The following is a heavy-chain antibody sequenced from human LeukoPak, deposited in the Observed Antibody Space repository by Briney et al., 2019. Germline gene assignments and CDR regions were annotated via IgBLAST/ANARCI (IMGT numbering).Heavy chain of an antibody. J-gene: IGHJ4*02. CDR1: GFAFNTYD. CDR2: LCGCDART. D-gene: IGHD5-18*01. V-gene: IGHV3-23*01. CDR3: AKDQSYGFVF. Sequence: GVSLRLSCTASGFAFNTYDMSWLPQAPGKGREVLSDLCGCDARTCYADAVKGQFNISRDNSKNTLYVQMNSLRAEDTVVYYCAKDQSYGFVFWGRGTLVSVFS.